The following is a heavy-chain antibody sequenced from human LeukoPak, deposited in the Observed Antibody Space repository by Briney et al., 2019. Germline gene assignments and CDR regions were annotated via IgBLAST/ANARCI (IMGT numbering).Heavy chain of an antibody. CDR2: SYYSGST. CDR1: GGSISSYY. Sequence: SETLSLTCTVSGGSISSYYWSRIRQPPGKGLEWTGYSYYSGSTNYNPSIKSRVTISVDTSKNQFSLKLSSVTAADTAVYYCARVNDILTGYSSYYYGMDVWGQGTTVTVSS. V-gene: IGHV4-59*01. CDR3: ARVNDILTGYSSYYYGMDV. D-gene: IGHD3-9*01. J-gene: IGHJ6*01.